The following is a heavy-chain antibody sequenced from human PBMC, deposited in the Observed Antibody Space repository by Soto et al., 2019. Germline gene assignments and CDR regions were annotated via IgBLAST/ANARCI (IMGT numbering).Heavy chain of an antibody. CDR3: ARDPPVSITMVRGPNYYYYMDV. CDR2: MNPNSGNT. J-gene: IGHJ6*03. D-gene: IGHD3-10*01. Sequence: ASVKVSCKASGYTFTSYDINWVRQATGQGLEWMGWMNPNSGNTGYAQKFQGRVTMTRNTSISTAYMELSSLRSEDTAVYYCARDPPVSITMVRGPNYYYYMDVWGKGTTVTVSS. CDR1: GYTFTSYD. V-gene: IGHV1-8*01.